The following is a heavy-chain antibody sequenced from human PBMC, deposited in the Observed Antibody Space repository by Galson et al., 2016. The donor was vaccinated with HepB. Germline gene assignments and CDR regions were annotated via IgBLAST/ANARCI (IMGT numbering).Heavy chain of an antibody. CDR2: ISSPSSTI. CDR3: ARGSGSGSSRFRFYFYMDM. Sequence: SLRLSCAGSGFTFNNYGINWVRQAPGKGLEWVSYISSPSSTIYYADSVKGRFTISRDNAKNSLYLQMNSLRVDDSAIYYCARGSGSGSSRFRFYFYMDMWGKGTTVTVSS. J-gene: IGHJ6*03. D-gene: IGHD3-10*01. V-gene: IGHV3-48*01. CDR1: GFTFNNYG.